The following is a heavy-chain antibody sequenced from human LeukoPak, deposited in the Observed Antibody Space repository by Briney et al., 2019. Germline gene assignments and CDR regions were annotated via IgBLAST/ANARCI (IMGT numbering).Heavy chain of an antibody. CDR1: GYTFTGHY. CDR2: IHPNSGGT. Sequence: ASVKVPCKAPGYTFTGHYIHWVRQAPGQGLEWMGWIHPNSGGTNFAQKFQGRVTMTRDSSISTAYMEVSSLRSDDTAVYYCARAPAGGPLRFFDYWGQGTLVTVSS. V-gene: IGHV1-2*02. CDR3: ARAPAGGPLRFFDY. D-gene: IGHD3-3*01. J-gene: IGHJ4*02.